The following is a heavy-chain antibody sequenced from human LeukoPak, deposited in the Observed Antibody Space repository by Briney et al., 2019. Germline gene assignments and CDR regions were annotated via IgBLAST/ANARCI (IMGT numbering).Heavy chain of an antibody. D-gene: IGHD5-18*01. CDR2: ISSTSSTI. J-gene: IGHJ4*02. Sequence: PGGSLRLSCAASGFNFSIYSINWVRQAPGRGLEWVSYISSTSSTINYADSVKGRFTISRDNAKNSLYLQMNSLRADDTAVYYCARETRTLGYSYGFDYWGLGTLVTVSS. CDR1: GFNFSIYS. CDR3: ARETRTLGYSYGFDY. V-gene: IGHV3-48*01.